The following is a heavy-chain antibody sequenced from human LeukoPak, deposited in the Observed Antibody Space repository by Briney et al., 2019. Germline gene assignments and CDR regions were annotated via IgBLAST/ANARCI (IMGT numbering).Heavy chain of an antibody. V-gene: IGHV3-53*01. J-gene: IGHJ6*02. CDR1: GFTVSSNY. D-gene: IGHD6-13*01. Sequence: GGSLRLSCAASGFTVSSNYMSWVRQAPGKGLEWVSVIYSGGSTYYADSVKGRFTISRDNSKNTLYLQMNSLRAEDTAVYYCARDLKVAAAGTPAYYYGMDVWGQGTTVTVSS. CDR2: IYSGGST. CDR3: ARDLKVAAAGTPAYYYGMDV.